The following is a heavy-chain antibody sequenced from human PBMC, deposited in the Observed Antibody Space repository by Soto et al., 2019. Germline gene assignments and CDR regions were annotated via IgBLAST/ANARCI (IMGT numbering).Heavy chain of an antibody. CDR1: GDSVSSNSAA. D-gene: IGHD1-7*01. CDR2: TYYRSRWYN. CDR3: AGTSSLQRYYMDV. Sequence: TLSLTCVIPGDSVSSNSAAWNWIRQSPSRGLEWLGRTYYRSRWYNDYAVSVRSRITVNADTSKDQFSLHLNSVTPEDTAVYYCAGTSSLQRYYMDVWDKGTTVTVSS. V-gene: IGHV6-1*01. J-gene: IGHJ6*03.